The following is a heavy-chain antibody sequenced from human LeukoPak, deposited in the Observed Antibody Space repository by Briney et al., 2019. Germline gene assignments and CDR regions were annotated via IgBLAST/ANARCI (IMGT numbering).Heavy chain of an antibody. J-gene: IGHJ3*02. CDR3: AKDGWDGYCSSTSCSGAFDI. CDR1: GFTFSSYG. CDR2: IRYDGSNK. V-gene: IGHV3-30*02. D-gene: IGHD2-2*01. Sequence: GGSLRLSCAASGFTFSSYGMHWVRQAPGKGLEWVAFIRYDGSNKYYADSVKGRFTISRDNSKNTLYLQMNSLRAEDTAVYYCAKDGWDGYCSSTSCSGAFDIWGQGTMVTVSS.